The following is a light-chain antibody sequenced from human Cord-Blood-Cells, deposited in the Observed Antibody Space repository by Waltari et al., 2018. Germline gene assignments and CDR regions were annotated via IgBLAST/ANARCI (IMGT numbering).Light chain of an antibody. CDR3: QQRSNWLT. CDR1: QSVSSY. CDR2: DAS. J-gene: IGKJ4*01. Sequence: TLSLSPGERATLSCRASQSVSSYLAWYQQKPGQAPRLLIYDASNRATGIPARFSGSGSGTDFTLTISSLEPEDFAVYYCQQRSNWLTFGGGTKVEIK. V-gene: IGKV3-11*01.